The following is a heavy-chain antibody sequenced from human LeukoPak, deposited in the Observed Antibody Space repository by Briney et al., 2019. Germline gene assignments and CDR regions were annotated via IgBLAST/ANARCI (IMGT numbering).Heavy chain of an antibody. CDR2: ISGSGGST. J-gene: IGHJ4*02. Sequence: TGGSLRLSCAASGFTFSSYAMTGVRQAPGKGLEWVSTISGSGGSTYFADSVKGRSTISRDNSKNTLYLQMTSLRAEDTAVYYCANPDYWGQGTLVTVSS. CDR1: GFTFSSYA. CDR3: ANPDY. V-gene: IGHV3-23*01.